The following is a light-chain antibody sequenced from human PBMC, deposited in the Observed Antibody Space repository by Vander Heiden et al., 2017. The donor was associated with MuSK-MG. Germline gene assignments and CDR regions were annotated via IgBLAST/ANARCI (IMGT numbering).Light chain of an antibody. Sequence: EIVLTQSPGTLSLSPGERATLSCRASQSVSSSYLAWYQQKHGQAPRPLIYGASSRATGIPDRFSGSGSGTDFTLTISRLEPEDFAVYYCQQYGSSPPTYTFGQGTKLEIK. CDR1: QSVSSSY. CDR3: QQYGSSPPTYT. V-gene: IGKV3-20*01. J-gene: IGKJ2*01. CDR2: GAS.